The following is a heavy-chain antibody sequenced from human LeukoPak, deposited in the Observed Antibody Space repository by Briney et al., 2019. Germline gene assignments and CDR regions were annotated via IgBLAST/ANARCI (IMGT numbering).Heavy chain of an antibody. CDR1: GFTFSNAW. CDR2: IKSKTDGGTT. V-gene: IGHV3-15*01. Sequence: GGSLRLSCAASGFTFSNAWMSWVRQAPGKGLEWVGRIKSKTDGGTTDYAAPVKGRFTISRDDSKNTLYLQMNSLKTEDTAVYYCTTGSYSSSWPFDYWGQGTLVTVSS. CDR3: TTGSYSSSWPFDY. J-gene: IGHJ4*02. D-gene: IGHD6-13*01.